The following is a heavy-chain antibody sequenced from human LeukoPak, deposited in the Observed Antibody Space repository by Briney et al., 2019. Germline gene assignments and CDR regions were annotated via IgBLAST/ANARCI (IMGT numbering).Heavy chain of an antibody. CDR2: IYLRGNT. CDR1: DGSITSSNW. V-gene: IGHV4-4*02. J-gene: IGHJ4*02. CDR3: ARGTITTVTDS. Sequence: SETLSLTCAISDGSITSSNWWTWVRQPPGKGLEWVGEIYLRGNTNYNPSLESRVSISVDESKTQLSLRLESVTAADTAVYYCARGTITTVTDSWGPGTLVTVSS. D-gene: IGHD4-17*01.